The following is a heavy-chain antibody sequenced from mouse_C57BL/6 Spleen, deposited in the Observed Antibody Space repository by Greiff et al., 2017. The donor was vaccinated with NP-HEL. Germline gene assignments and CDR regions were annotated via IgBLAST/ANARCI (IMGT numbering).Heavy chain of an antibody. CDR2: INPNNGGT. V-gene: IGHV1-26*01. CDR3: ARETYYYGSNYAMDY. Sequence: EVQLQQSGPELVKPGASVKISCKASGYTFTDYYMNWVKQSHGKSLEWIGDINPNNGGTSYNQKFKGKATLTVDKSSSTAYMELLRLTSEDSAVYYCARETYYYGSNYAMDYWGQGTSVTVAS. D-gene: IGHD1-1*01. J-gene: IGHJ4*01. CDR1: GYTFTDYY.